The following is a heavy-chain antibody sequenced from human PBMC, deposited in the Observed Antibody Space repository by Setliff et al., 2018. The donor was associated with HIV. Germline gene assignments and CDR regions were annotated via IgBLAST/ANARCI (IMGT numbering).Heavy chain of an antibody. V-gene: IGHV4-61*09. D-gene: IGHD3-22*01. J-gene: IGHJ4*02. CDR1: GGSISSGSYY. CDR3: ARQYYYDSSGYHYYFDY. Sequence: KTSETLSLTCTVSGGSISSGSYYWSWIRQPAGKGLEWIGHIHTSGSTKYNPSLKSRVTISADTSKNQFSLNLNSVTAADTAVYYCARQYYYDSSGYHYYFDYWGQGTLVTVSS. CDR2: IHTSGST.